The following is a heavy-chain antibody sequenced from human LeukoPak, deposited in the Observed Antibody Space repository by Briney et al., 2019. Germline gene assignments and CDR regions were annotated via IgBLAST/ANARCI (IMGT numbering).Heavy chain of an antibody. Sequence: GGSLRLSCAASAFTFSSYAMSWVRQAPGKGLEWVSTITGSGGSTFYADSVKGRFTISRDNSKNTLYLQMNSLRAEDTAGYYWGKVRRGAAAAGPFDSWGQGTLTTVS. D-gene: IGHD6-13*01. CDR3: GKVRRGAAAAGPFDS. CDR2: ITGSGGST. CDR1: AFTFSSYA. V-gene: IGHV3-23*01. J-gene: IGHJ4*02.